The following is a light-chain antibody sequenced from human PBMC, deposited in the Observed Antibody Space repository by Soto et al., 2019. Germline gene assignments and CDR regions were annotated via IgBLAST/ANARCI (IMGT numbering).Light chain of an antibody. Sequence: DIVLTQSPATLSLSPGERATLSCRAGRSISSYLSWYQHKPGQAPRLLIYDASNRATGIPARFSGSGSGTDFTLTISSLEPEDFAVYYCQHRSSWPPTFGGGTRVEIK. CDR3: QHRSSWPPT. CDR2: DAS. CDR1: RSISSY. J-gene: IGKJ4*01. V-gene: IGKV3-11*01.